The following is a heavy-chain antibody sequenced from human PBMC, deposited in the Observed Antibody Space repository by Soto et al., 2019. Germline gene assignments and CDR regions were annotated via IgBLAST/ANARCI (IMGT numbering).Heavy chain of an antibody. CDR2: ISAYNGNT. J-gene: IGHJ1*01. CDR3: ARDSGYCTTSPCSGDFQF. D-gene: IGHD2-15*01. V-gene: IGHV1-18*01. CDR1: GYTFTSYG. Sequence: ASVKVSCKASGYTFTSYGISWVRQAPGQGLEWMGWISAYNGNTNYAQKLQGRVTMTTDTSTSTAYMELRSLRSDDTAVYYCARDSGYCTTSPCSGDFQFWGQGTLVTVSS.